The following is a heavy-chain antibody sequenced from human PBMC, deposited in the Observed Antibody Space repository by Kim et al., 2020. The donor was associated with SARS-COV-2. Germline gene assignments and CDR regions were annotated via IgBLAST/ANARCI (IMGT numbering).Heavy chain of an antibody. V-gene: IGHV3-30*04. CDR1: GFTFSNYA. CDR3: AKHESGGIWGGWFDP. D-gene: IGHD3-16*01. CDR2: VTKDESNK. Sequence: GGSLRLSCVASGFTFSNYAMHWVRQTPGKGLEWVTHVTKDESNKYYADSVKGRFTVSRDNSRNTPYLQLTSLTTEDTAIYYCAKHESGGIWGGWFDPWGQGTLVTVSS. J-gene: IGHJ5*02.